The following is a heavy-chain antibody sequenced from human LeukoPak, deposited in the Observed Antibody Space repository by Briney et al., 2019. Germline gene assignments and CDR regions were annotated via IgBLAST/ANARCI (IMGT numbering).Heavy chain of an antibody. V-gene: IGHV3-30*18. J-gene: IGHJ4*02. CDR2: ISYDGSNK. CDR3: AKATAGFDY. D-gene: IGHD2-21*02. CDR1: GFTVSSYG. Sequence: GGSLRLSCAASGFTVSSYGMHWVRQAPGKGLEWVEVISYDGSNKYYADSVKGRFTISRDNSKNTLYLQMNSLRAEDTAVYYCAKATAGFDYWGQGTLVTVSS.